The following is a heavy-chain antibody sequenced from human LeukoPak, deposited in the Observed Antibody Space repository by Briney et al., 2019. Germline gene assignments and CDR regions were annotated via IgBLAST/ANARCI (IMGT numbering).Heavy chain of an antibody. CDR1: GGSFSSYY. CDR3: ARVGSSIADPFDY. D-gene: IGHD6-6*01. J-gene: IGHJ4*02. CDR2: IYTSGST. V-gene: IGHV4-59*10. Sequence: SETLSLTCAVYGGSFSSYYWSWIRQPAGKGLEWIGRIYTSGSTNYNPSLKSRVTMSVDTSKNQFSLKLSSVTAADTAVYYCARVGSSIADPFDYWGQGTLVTVSS.